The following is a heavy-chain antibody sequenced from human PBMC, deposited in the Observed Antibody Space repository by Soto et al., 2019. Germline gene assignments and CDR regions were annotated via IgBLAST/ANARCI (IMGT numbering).Heavy chain of an antibody. J-gene: IGHJ6*02. CDR1: GASISSYY. Sequence: SETLSLTCAVSGASISSYYWSWIRQPPGKGLEWIGYIYNSGSTDYNPALKSRVTISGDTSKKRFSLILRSVTSADTAVYYCARGGDPRMYYYGMDVWGPGTTVTVSS. D-gene: IGHD3-16*01. CDR2: IYNSGST. CDR3: ARGGDPRMYYYGMDV. V-gene: IGHV4-59*01.